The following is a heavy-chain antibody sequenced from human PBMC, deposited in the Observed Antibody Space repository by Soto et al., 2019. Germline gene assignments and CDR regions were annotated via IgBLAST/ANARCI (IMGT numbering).Heavy chain of an antibody. D-gene: IGHD6-19*01. J-gene: IGHJ4*02. CDR2: ISGSGGSK. Sequence: EVQLLESGGGLVQPGGSLRLSCAASGFTFSSYAMSWVRQAPGKGLEWVSAISGSGGSKYYADSVKGRFTISRDNSKNTLYLQMNSLRAEDTAVYYCAKDADSSGWYGDYYFDYWGQGTLVTVSS. V-gene: IGHV3-23*01. CDR3: AKDADSSGWYGDYYFDY. CDR1: GFTFSSYA.